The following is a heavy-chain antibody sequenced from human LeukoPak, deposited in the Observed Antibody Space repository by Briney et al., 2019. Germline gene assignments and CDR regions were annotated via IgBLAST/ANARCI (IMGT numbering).Heavy chain of an antibody. D-gene: IGHD4-17*01. CDR3: ARDLRSYYYYGMDV. CDR2: IIPILGIA. V-gene: IGHV1-69*04. J-gene: IGHJ6*02. Sequence: SVKVSCKASGGTFSSYAISWVRQAPGQGLEWMGRIIPILGIANYEQKFQGRVTITADKSTSTAYMELSSLRSEDTAVYYCARDLRSYYYYGMDVWGQGTTVTVSS. CDR1: GGTFSSYA.